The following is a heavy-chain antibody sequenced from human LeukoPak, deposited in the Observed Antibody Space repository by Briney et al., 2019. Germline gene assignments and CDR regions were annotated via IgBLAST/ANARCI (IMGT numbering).Heavy chain of an antibody. CDR1: GASISSYY. J-gene: IGHJ4*02. D-gene: IGHD3-9*01. Sequence: PSETLSLTCSVSGASISSYYWGWVRQPPGKGLEWIGYMHYSGSTNYNPSLKSRVTIPVDTSKNQFSLKLSSVTAADTAVYYCARGPRYYDILTGYYIGPSFDYWGQGTLVTVSS. CDR3: ARGPRYYDILTGYYIGPSFDY. V-gene: IGHV4-59*12. CDR2: MHYSGST.